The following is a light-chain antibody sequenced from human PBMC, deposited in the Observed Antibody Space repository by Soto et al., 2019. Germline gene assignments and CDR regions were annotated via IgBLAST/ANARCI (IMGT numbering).Light chain of an antibody. CDR3: QQYGTLPPT. V-gene: IGKV3-20*01. J-gene: IGKJ3*01. CDR1: QSVTSSF. Sequence: EVVLTQSPGTLSLSQGERAALSCRASQSVTSSFLDWYQQKSGQAPRLLTYGSSNRATGIPERLSASGYGTDFTITISRMQNEDFAVYYCQQYGTLPPTFGPGTKVDI. CDR2: GSS.